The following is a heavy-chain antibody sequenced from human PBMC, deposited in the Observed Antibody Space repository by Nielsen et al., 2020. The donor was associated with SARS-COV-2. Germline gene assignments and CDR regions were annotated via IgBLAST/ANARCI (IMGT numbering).Heavy chain of an antibody. V-gene: IGHV3-7*03. CDR3: KSEGN. CDR1: GFTFSASW. Sequence: GESLKISCAASGFTFSASWMAWVRQALGKGLEWLSNIRPDGTGANYVDSVKGRFTISRDNAKNLLYLQMGSLRADDTAVYFCKSEGNWGQGTLDTVSS. CDR2: IRPDGTGA. J-gene: IGHJ4*02.